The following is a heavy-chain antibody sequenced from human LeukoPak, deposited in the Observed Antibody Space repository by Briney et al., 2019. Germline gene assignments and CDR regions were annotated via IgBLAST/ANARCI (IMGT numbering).Heavy chain of an antibody. CDR3: ASKDYGSGDYGMEV. J-gene: IGHJ6*02. V-gene: IGHV1-2*02. Sequence: GSVKVSCKASGYAFTGYYMHWGRQTPGQGLGSMGWIKLKRGGANYAQKFQGRVTMTRDTSITTAYMELSRLRSDDTAVYYCASKDYGSGDYGMEVWGQGTTVTVSS. CDR1: GYAFTGYY. CDR2: IKLKRGGA. D-gene: IGHD3-10*01.